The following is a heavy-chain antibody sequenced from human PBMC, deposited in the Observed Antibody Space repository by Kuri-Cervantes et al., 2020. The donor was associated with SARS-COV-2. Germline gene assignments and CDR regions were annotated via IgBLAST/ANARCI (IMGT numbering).Heavy chain of an antibody. D-gene: IGHD2-2*01. CDR3: ARVSCSNTSCYADY. Sequence: GGSLRLSCAASGFTFSSSWMHWVCQAPEKGQEWVADIKCDGSEKYYVDSVKGRLTISRDNAKNSLYLQMNSLRAEDTAVYYCARVSCSNTSCYADYWGQGTLVAVSS. V-gene: IGHV3-52*02. J-gene: IGHJ4*02. CDR1: GFTFSSSW. CDR2: IKCDGSEK.